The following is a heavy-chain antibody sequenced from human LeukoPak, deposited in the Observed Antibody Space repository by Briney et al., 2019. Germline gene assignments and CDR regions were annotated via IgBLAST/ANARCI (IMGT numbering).Heavy chain of an antibody. CDR1: GGSISSYY. J-gene: IGHJ4*02. D-gene: IGHD6-13*01. Sequence: SETLSLTCTVSGGSISSYYWSWIRQPPGKGLEWIGYIYYSGSTNYNPSLKSRVTISVDTSKNQSSLKLSSVTAADTAVYYCARRRYSSRFDYWGQGTLVTVSS. CDR3: ARRRYSSRFDY. V-gene: IGHV4-59*01. CDR2: IYYSGST.